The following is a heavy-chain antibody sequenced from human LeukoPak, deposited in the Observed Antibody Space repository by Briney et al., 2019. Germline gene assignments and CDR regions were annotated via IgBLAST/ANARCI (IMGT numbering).Heavy chain of an antibody. V-gene: IGHV3-74*01. Sequence: PGGSLRLSCAASGFTFSSYWMHWVRQAPGKGLVWVSRINSDGSSTSYADSVRGRFTISRDNAKNTLYLQMNSLRAEDTAVYYCARRYYYDSSGYRYYFDYWGQGTLVTGSS. J-gene: IGHJ4*02. CDR3: ARRYYYDSSGYRYYFDY. CDR2: INSDGSST. D-gene: IGHD3-22*01. CDR1: GFTFSSYW.